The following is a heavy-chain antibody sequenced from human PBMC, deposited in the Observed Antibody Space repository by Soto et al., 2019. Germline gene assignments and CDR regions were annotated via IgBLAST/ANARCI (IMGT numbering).Heavy chain of an antibody. V-gene: IGHV4-30-4*01. CDR1: GGSIRSGEYY. D-gene: IGHD1-1*01. J-gene: IGHJ4*02. CDR3: ARERLETTFDY. CDR2: NYDSGST. Sequence: QVQLQESGPGLVKPSQTLSLTCTVSGGSIRSGEYYWSWIIQPPGKGLEWIGYNYDSGSTYYNPALKSRVTISVDASKSQFSPKPSSVTAADTAVYHCARERLETTFDYWGQGTLVTVSS.